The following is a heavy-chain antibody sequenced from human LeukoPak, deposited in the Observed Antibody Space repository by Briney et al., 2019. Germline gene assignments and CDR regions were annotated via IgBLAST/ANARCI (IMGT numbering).Heavy chain of an antibody. Sequence: GASVRVSCKASGYTFTGYYMHWVRQAPGQGLEWMGWINPNSGGTNYAQKFQGRVTMTRDTSISTAYMELSRLRSDDTAVYYCARVREGIEDAFDIWGQGTMVTVSS. J-gene: IGHJ3*02. V-gene: IGHV1-2*02. CDR1: GYTFTGYY. CDR3: ARVREGIEDAFDI. D-gene: IGHD3-10*01. CDR2: INPNSGGT.